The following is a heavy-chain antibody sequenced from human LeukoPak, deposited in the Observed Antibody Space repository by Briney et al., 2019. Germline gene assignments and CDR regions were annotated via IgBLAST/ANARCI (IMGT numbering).Heavy chain of an antibody. CDR3: ARDQLGDGYSGYDGMDV. Sequence: SVKVSCKASGGTFSSYAISWVRQAPGQGLEWMGRIIPIFGIVNYAQKFQGRVTITADKSTSTAYMELSSLRSEDTAVYYCARDQLGDGYSGYDGMDVWGQGTTVTVSS. CDR2: IIPIFGIV. D-gene: IGHD5-12*01. CDR1: GGTFSSYA. J-gene: IGHJ6*02. V-gene: IGHV1-69*04.